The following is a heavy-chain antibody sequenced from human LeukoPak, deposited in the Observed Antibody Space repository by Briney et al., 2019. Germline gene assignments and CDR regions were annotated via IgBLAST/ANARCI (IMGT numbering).Heavy chain of an antibody. Sequence: SETLSLTCAVYGVSFSGYYWSWIRQPPGKGLEWIGEINHSGSTNYNPSLKSRVTISVDTSKNQFSLKLSSVTAADTAVYYCARGRIVRYYYYGMDVWGKGTTVTVSS. CDR2: INHSGST. J-gene: IGHJ6*04. CDR3: ARGRIVRYYYYGMDV. V-gene: IGHV4-34*01. CDR1: GVSFSGYY. D-gene: IGHD1-26*01.